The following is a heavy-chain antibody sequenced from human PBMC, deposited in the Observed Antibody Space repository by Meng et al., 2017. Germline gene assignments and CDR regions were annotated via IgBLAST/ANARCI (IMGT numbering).Heavy chain of an antibody. J-gene: IGHJ6*02. CDR3: AHCSSTSCYGGRYYYGMDV. CDR2: ISAYNGNT. Sequence: ASVKVSCKASGYTFTSYGISWVRQAPGQGLEWMGWISAYNGNTNYAQKLQGRVTMTTDTSTSTAYMELRSLRSDDTAVYYCAHCSSTSCYGGRYYYGMDVWGQGTTVTVSS. CDR1: GYTFTSYG. D-gene: IGHD2-2*01. V-gene: IGHV1-18*01.